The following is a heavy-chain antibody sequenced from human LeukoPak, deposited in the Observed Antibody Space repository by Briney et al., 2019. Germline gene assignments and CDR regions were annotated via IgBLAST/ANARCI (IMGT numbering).Heavy chain of an antibody. Sequence: PGGSLRLSCAASGFTFSSYGMHWVRQAPGKGLEWVAFIRYDGSNKYYADSVKGRFTISRDNSKNTLYLQMNSLRAEDTAVYYCAREGSWYPGGDYWGQGTLVTVSS. D-gene: IGHD6-13*01. CDR1: GFTFSSYG. CDR2: IRYDGSNK. J-gene: IGHJ4*02. V-gene: IGHV3-30*02. CDR3: AREGSWYPGGDY.